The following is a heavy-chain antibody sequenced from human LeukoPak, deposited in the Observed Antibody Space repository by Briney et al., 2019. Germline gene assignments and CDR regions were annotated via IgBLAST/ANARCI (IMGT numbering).Heavy chain of an antibody. CDR2: IYHSRST. V-gene: IGHV4-39*01. CDR3: ARSSYYDILTGYFDY. Sequence: RTSETLSLTCTVSGGSVNSNNYYWGWIRQPPGKGLEWIGNIYHSRSTYYNPSLKSRVIISIDTSKNQFSLKLSSVTAADTAVYYCARSSYYDILTGYFDYWGQGTLVTVSS. D-gene: IGHD3-9*01. CDR1: GGSVNSNNYY. J-gene: IGHJ4*02.